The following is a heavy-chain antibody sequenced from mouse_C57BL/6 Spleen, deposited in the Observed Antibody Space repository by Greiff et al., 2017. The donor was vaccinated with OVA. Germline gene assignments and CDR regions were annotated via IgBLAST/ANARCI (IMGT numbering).Heavy chain of an antibody. CDR1: GYTFTSYW. V-gene: IGHV1-59*01. Sequence: QVQLQQPGAELVRPGTSVKLSCKASGYTFTSYWMHWVKQRPGQGLEWIGVIDPSDSYPNYNQKFKGKATLTVDTSSSTAYMQLSSLTSEDSAVYYCARGYGNYDYALDYWGKGTTVTVSS. CDR2: IDPSDSYP. CDR3: ARGYGNYDYALDY. J-gene: IGHJ4*01. D-gene: IGHD2-1*01.